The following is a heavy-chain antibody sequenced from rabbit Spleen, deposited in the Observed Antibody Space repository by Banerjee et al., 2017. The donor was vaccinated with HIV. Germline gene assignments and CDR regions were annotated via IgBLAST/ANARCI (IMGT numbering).Heavy chain of an antibody. CDR2: VDAASNYNT. V-gene: IGHV1S40*01. CDR1: GFTLSSYW. D-gene: IGHD2-1*01. CDR3: ARDPRSDDGL. J-gene: IGHJ4*01. Sequence: QSLEESGGGLVKPEGSLTLTCKASGFTLSSYWMYWVRQAPGKGLEWIACVDAASNYNTYYASWAKGRFTISKTSSTTVTLQMTSLTGADTATYFCARDPRSDDGLWGQGTLVTVS.